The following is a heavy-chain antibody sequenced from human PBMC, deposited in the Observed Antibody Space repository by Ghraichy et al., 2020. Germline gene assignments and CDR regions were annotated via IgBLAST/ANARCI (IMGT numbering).Heavy chain of an antibody. Sequence: SLNISCKGSGYSFTSYWIGWVRQMPGKGLEWMGIIYPGDSDTRYSPSFQGQVTISADKSISTAYLQWSSLKASDTAMYYCARHEREFGEAGTAGYYFDYWGQGTLVTVSS. CDR1: GYSFTSYW. J-gene: IGHJ4*02. CDR3: ARHEREFGEAGTAGYYFDY. D-gene: IGHD3-10*01. CDR2: IYPGDSDT. V-gene: IGHV5-51*01.